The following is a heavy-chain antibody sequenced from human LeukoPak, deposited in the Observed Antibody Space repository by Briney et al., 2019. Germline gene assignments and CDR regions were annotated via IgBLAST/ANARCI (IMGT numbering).Heavy chain of an antibody. Sequence: GASVKVSCKASAYTFTGYYMHWVRQAPGQGLEWMGRINPNSGGTNYAQKLRGRVTMTRDTSISTAYMELSTLRSDDTAVYYCARSSGWSLFDYWGQGNLVTVSS. CDR1: AYTFTGYY. D-gene: IGHD6-19*01. CDR3: ARSSGWSLFDY. V-gene: IGHV1-2*06. CDR2: INPNSGGT. J-gene: IGHJ4*02.